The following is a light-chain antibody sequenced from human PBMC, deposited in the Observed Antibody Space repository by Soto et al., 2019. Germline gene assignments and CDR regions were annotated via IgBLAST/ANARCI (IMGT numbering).Light chain of an antibody. J-gene: IGKJ4*01. V-gene: IGKV1-9*01. CDR1: QCISRY. Sequence: IQLTQSPSSRSASVGDRVTITCRASQCISRYLSWYQQKPGRAPKLLISAASTLQSGVPARFSGSGSGTDFTLRITSLQPEDFATYYCKQLNTXPVTCGGGTKV. CDR2: AAS. CDR3: KQLNTXPVT.